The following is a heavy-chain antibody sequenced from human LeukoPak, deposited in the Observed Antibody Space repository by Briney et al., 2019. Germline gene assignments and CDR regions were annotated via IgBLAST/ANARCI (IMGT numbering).Heavy chain of an antibody. CDR3: AKDFFGILCYDSSGLFDY. Sequence: TSETLSLTCAVYGGSFSGYYWSWIRQPPGKGLEWIGEINHSGSTNYNPSLKSRVTISVDTSKNQFSLKLSSVTAADTAVYYCAKDFFGILCYDSSGLFDYWGQGTLVTVSS. D-gene: IGHD3-22*01. V-gene: IGHV4-34*01. CDR1: GGSFSGYY. J-gene: IGHJ4*02. CDR2: INHSGST.